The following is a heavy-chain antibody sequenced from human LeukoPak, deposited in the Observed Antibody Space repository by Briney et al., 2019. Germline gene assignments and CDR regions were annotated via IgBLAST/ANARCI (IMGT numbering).Heavy chain of an antibody. CDR3: ARVQTYYYCLGSYDNYFDY. Sequence: AGGSLRLSCAASGFTFSSYGMHWVRQAPGKGLEWVAVIWYDGSNKYYADSVNGRFTISRDNSKNTLYLKMNSLRAEDTAVYYCARVQTYYYCLGSYDNYFDYWGQGTLVTVSS. CDR2: IWYDGSNK. D-gene: IGHD3-10*01. CDR1: GFTFSSYG. J-gene: IGHJ4*02. V-gene: IGHV3-33*01.